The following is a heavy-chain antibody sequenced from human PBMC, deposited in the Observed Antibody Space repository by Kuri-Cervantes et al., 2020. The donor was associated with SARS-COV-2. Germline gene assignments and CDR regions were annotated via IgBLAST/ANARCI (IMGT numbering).Heavy chain of an antibody. Sequence: ETLSLTSAASGLTFSNAWMSWVRQAPGKGMEWVGRIKSKTDGGTTDYAAPVKGRFTISRDDSKNTLYLQMNSLKTEDTAVYYCARDLVLKTREAFDIWGQGTMVTVSS. V-gene: IGHV3-15*01. CDR1: GLTFSNAW. CDR2: IKSKTDGGTT. J-gene: IGHJ3*02. CDR3: ARDLVLKTREAFDI. D-gene: IGHD3-9*01.